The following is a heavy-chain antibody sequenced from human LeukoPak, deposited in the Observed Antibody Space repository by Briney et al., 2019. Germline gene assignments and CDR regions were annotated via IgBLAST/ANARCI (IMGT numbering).Heavy chain of an antibody. Sequence: GGSLRLSCAASGFTFRNYAMSWVRQAPGKGLEWVSAISGSGDIIYYADSVKGRFTISRDNSKNTLYLQMNSLRAEDTAVYYCAKERGIAWFDPWGQGTLVTVSS. CDR2: ISGSGDII. D-gene: IGHD6-13*01. V-gene: IGHV3-23*01. J-gene: IGHJ5*02. CDR1: GFTFRNYA. CDR3: AKERGIAWFDP.